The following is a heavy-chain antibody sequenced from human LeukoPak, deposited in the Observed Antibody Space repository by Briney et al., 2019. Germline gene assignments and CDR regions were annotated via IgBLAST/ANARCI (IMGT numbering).Heavy chain of an antibody. Sequence: AGGSLRLSCAASGFTFSSYAMSWVRQAPGKGLEWVSAISGSGGSTYYADSVKGRFTISRDNSKNTLYLQMNSLRAEDTAVYYCAKGPTPRGAFDYWGQGTLVTVSS. D-gene: IGHD3-10*01. CDR1: GFTFSSYA. J-gene: IGHJ4*02. CDR2: ISGSGGST. V-gene: IGHV3-23*01. CDR3: AKGPTPRGAFDY.